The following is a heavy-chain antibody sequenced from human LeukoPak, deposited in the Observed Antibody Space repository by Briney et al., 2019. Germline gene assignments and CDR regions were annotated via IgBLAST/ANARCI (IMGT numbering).Heavy chain of an antibody. J-gene: IGHJ6*02. D-gene: IGHD3-10*01. CDR1: GFSFSNYD. CDR3: VKDIMGSTDYYYGLDV. V-gene: IGHV3-64D*09. Sequence: GGSLRLSCSASGFSFSNYDMHWVRQAPGKGLEYVSDISSNGGSTYYADSVKGRLTISRDNSKNTLYLHMSSLRPEDTAVYFCVKDIMGSTDYYYGLDVWGQGTTVTVSS. CDR2: ISSNGGST.